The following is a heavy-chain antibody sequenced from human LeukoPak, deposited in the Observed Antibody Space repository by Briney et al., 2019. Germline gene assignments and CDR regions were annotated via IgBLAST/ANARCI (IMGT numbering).Heavy chain of an antibody. CDR3: AKEIPLVSGDHRGYYFDY. CDR2: ISGSGGST. D-gene: IGHD7-27*01. V-gene: IGHV3-23*01. CDR1: GFTFHDHA. Sequence: PGGSLRLSCAASGFTFHDHAMQWVRQAPGKGLEWVSAISGSGGSTYYADSVKGRFTISRDNSKNTLYLQMNSLRAEDTAVYYCAKEIPLVSGDHRGYYFDYWGQGTLVTVSS. J-gene: IGHJ4*02.